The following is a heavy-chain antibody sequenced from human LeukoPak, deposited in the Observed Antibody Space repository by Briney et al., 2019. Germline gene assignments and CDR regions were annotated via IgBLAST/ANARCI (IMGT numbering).Heavy chain of an antibody. CDR3: ARDLSSRYYFDY. J-gene: IGHJ4*02. V-gene: IGHV1-2*02. CDR1: GYTFTCYY. D-gene: IGHD6-13*01. Sequence: ASVKVSCKASGYTFTCYYMHWVRQAPGQGLEWMGWINPNSGGTNYAQKFQGRVTMTRDTSISTAYMELSRLRSDDTAVYYCARDLSSRYYFDYWGQGTLVTVSS. CDR2: INPNSGGT.